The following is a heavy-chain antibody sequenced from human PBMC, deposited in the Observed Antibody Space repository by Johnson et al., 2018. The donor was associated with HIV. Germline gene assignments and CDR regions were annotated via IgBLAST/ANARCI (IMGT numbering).Heavy chain of an antibody. J-gene: IGHJ3*02. Sequence: EQLVESGGGLIQPGGSLRLSCAASGFIVGANYMSWVRQAPGKGLEWVSVIYSGGSTYYADSVKGRFTISRDNSRNTLYLQMNSLRAEDTAVYYCARDRSDMIPPQGPEDAFDIWGQGTLVTVSS. V-gene: IGHV3-53*01. CDR2: IYSGGST. D-gene: IGHD3-22*01. CDR1: GFIVGANY. CDR3: ARDRSDMIPPQGPEDAFDI.